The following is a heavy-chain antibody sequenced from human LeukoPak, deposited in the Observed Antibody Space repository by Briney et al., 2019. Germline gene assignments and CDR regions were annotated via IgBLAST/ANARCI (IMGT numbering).Heavy chain of an antibody. CDR1: GFTFSSYG. CDR2: IRYDGSNK. Sequence: GGSLRLSCAASGFTFSSYGMHWVRQAPGKGLEWVAFIRYDGSNKYYADSVKGRFTISRDNSKNTLYLQMNSLRAEDTAVYYCAKDRRYFDWGPNPTDYWGQGTLATVSS. J-gene: IGHJ4*02. D-gene: IGHD3-9*01. V-gene: IGHV3-30*02. CDR3: AKDRRYFDWGPNPTDY.